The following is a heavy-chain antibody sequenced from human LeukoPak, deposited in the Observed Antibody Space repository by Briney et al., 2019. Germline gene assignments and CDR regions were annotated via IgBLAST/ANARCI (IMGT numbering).Heavy chain of an antibody. Sequence: SQTLSLTCAISGDSVSSNSAAWNWIRQSPSRGLEWLGRTYYRSKWYNDYAVSVKSRITINPDTSKNQFSLQLNSVTPEDTAVYYCASPAPGYSSSWYYLDYWGQGTLVTVSS. CDR1: GDSVSSNSAA. V-gene: IGHV6-1*01. CDR3: ASPAPGYSSSWYYLDY. D-gene: IGHD6-13*01. CDR2: TYYRSKWYN. J-gene: IGHJ4*02.